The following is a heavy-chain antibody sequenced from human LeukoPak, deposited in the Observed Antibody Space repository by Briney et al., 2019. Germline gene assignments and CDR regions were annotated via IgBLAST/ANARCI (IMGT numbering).Heavy chain of an antibody. CDR2: ISSSSSYI. J-gene: IGHJ6*03. D-gene: IGHD2-2*01. Sequence: GGSLRLSCAASGFTFSSYSMNWVRQAPGKGLEWVSSISSSSSYIYYADSVKGRFTISRDNAKNSLYLQMSSLRAEDTAVYYCARRADIVVLPAASYYMDVWGKGTTVTISS. CDR1: GFTFSSYS. CDR3: ARRADIVVLPAASYYMDV. V-gene: IGHV3-21*01.